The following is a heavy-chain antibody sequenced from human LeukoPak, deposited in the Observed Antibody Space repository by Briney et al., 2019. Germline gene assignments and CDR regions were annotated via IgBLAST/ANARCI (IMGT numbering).Heavy chain of an antibody. V-gene: IGHV3-23*01. CDR3: ARPSPPGDGYNPCDY. CDR2: ISGSDGGT. CDR1: GFTFSSYA. Sequence: GGSLRLSCAASGFTFSSYAMTWVRQAPGKGLEWVSTISGSDGGTYYADSVRGRFTISRDNSKNTVYLQMNSLRTEDTAVYYCARPSPPGDGYNPCDYWGPGALVIVSS. J-gene: IGHJ4*02. D-gene: IGHD5-24*01.